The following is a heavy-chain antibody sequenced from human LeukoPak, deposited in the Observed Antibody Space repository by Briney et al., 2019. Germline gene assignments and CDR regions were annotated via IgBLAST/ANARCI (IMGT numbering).Heavy chain of an antibody. CDR1: GGSFSGYY. D-gene: IGHD3-10*01. J-gene: IGHJ6*04. V-gene: IGHV4-34*01. CDR3: ARGGRYYGSGSYPYYYGMDV. CDR2: INHSGST. Sequence: SETLSLTCAVYGGSFSGYYWSWIRQPPGKGLEWIGEINHSGSTNYNPSLKSRVTITVDTSKNQFSLKLSSVTAADTAVYYCARGGRYYGSGSYPYYYGMDVWGKGTTVTVSS.